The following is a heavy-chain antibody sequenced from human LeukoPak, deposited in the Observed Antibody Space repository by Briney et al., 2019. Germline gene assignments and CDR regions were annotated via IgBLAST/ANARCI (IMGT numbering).Heavy chain of an antibody. Sequence: GGSLRLSCAASGFTFSIYAMTWVRQAPGKGLEWVSSISNSGGTYYADSVKGRFTISRDNSKNTLYLQMNSLRAEDTAVYYCAKEWNKGGGQGTLVTFS. V-gene: IGHV3-23*01. D-gene: IGHD1/OR15-1a*01. CDR3: AKEWNKG. J-gene: IGHJ4*02. CDR2: ISNSGGT. CDR1: GFTFSIYA.